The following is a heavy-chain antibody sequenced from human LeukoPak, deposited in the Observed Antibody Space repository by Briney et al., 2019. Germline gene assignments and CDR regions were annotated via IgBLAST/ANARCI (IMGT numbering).Heavy chain of an antibody. CDR2: ISLIGGST. D-gene: IGHD3-22*01. J-gene: IGHJ4*02. V-gene: IGHV3-23*01. CDR1: GFTFSSYA. Sequence: GGSLRLSCAASGFTFSSYAMSWVRQPPGKGLEWVSTISLIGGSTYYADSVKGRFTISRDNSKNTLYLQMNSLRAEDTAVYYCARDLTHRRNYDNSGYQIVPAFWGQGTLVTVSS. CDR3: ARDLTHRRNYDNSGYQIVPAF.